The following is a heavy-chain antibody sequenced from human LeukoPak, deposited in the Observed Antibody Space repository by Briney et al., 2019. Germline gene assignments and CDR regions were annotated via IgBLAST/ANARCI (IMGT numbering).Heavy chain of an antibody. CDR3: ARRWPTIGIDAFDI. V-gene: IGHV3-23*01. Sequence: QTGGSLRLSCAASGFTFSSYAMSWVRQAPGKGLEWVSAISGSGGNTYYADSVKGRFTIPRDNAKNSLYLQMNSLRAEDTAVYYCARRWPTIGIDAFDIWGQGTMVTVSS. J-gene: IGHJ3*02. CDR2: ISGSGGNT. CDR1: GFTFSSYA. D-gene: IGHD5-24*01.